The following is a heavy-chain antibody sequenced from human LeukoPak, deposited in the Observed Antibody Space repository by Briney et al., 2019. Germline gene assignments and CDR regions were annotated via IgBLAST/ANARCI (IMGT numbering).Heavy chain of an antibody. V-gene: IGHV3-53*01. CDR1: GFTFSSYG. CDR2: IYSGGST. J-gene: IGHJ4*02. CDR3: ARETLDYGDYVFDY. D-gene: IGHD4-17*01. Sequence: GGSLRLSCAASGFTFSSYGMSWVRQAPGKGLEWVSVIYSGGSTYYADSVKGRFTISRDNSKNTLYLQMNSLRAEDTAVYYCARETLDYGDYVFDYWGQGTLVTVSS.